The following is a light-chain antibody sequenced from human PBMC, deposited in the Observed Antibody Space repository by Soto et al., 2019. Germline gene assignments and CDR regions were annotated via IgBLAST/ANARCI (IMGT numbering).Light chain of an antibody. Sequence: QSALTQPPSVSAAPGQKVTISCSGSSSNIGSNHVSWYHQLPGSAPKLLIYDSNKRPSGIPDRFSGSKSGTSATLGITGLQTGDEADYYCGTWDSSLSVVLFGGGTKVTV. V-gene: IGLV1-51*01. CDR2: DSN. CDR1: SSNIGSNH. CDR3: GTWDSSLSVVL. J-gene: IGLJ3*02.